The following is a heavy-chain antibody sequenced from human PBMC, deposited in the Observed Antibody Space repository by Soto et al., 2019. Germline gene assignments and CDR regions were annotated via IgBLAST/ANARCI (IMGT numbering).Heavy chain of an antibody. Sequence: QVYLVQSGAEVKKPGASVNVSCKASGYTFTRYAMHWVRQAPGQRPEWMGWINPGNGDTKYPENLQGRVTFARDTSASTTYMELGSLRSEDTAVYFCARNSFISGDDDSYYFDYWGQGTPVTVPS. CDR3: ARNSFISGDDDSYYFDY. CDR1: GYTFTRYA. V-gene: IGHV1-3*01. CDR2: INPGNGDT. D-gene: IGHD2-21*02. J-gene: IGHJ4*02.